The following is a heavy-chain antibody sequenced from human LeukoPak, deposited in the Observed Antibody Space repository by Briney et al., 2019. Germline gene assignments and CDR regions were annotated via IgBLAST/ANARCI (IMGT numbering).Heavy chain of an antibody. D-gene: IGHD5-18*01. Sequence: SETLSLTCAVYGGSFSGYYWSWIRQPPGKGLEWIGEINHSGSTNYNPSLKSRVTISVDTSKNQFSLKLSSVTAADTAVYYCARSRYSYGLVDYWGQGTLVTVSS. CDR1: GGSFSGYY. CDR2: INHSGST. CDR3: ARSRYSYGLVDY. J-gene: IGHJ4*02. V-gene: IGHV4-34*01.